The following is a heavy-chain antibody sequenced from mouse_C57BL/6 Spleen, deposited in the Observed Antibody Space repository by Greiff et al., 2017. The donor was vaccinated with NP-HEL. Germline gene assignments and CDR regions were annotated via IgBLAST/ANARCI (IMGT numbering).Heavy chain of an antibody. CDR3: ARGNYNAMDY. V-gene: IGHV1-52*01. Sequence: QVQLQQPGAELVRPGSSVKLSCKASGYTFTSYWMQWVKQRPIQGLEWIGNIYPSDSETHYNQKFKGKATLTEDKSSSTAYMQLSSLTSEDSAVYYCARGNYNAMDYWGQGTLITVSS. J-gene: IGHJ4*01. CDR1: GYTFTSYW. CDR2: IYPSDSET. D-gene: IGHD2-1*01.